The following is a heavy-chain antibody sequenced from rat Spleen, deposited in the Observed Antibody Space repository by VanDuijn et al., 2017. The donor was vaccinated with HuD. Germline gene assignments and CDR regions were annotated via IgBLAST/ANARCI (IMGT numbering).Heavy chain of an antibody. CDR3: TTDTFYDGTYYPGGFDY. CDR1: GFTFSNYD. CDR2: ISAGGDNT. J-gene: IGHJ2*01. V-gene: IGHV5-27*01. D-gene: IGHD1-12*02. Sequence: EVHLVESGGGLVQPGRSLKLSCAASGFTFSNYDMAWVRQAPTKGLEWVAYISAGGDNTYYRDSVKGRFTISRDNAKSTLYLQLDSLRSEDTATYYCTTDTFYDGTYYPGGFDYWGQGVMVTVSS.